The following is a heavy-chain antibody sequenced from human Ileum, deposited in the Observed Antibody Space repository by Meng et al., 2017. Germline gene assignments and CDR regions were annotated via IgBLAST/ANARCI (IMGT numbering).Heavy chain of an antibody. CDR3: ARWTYHYDF. D-gene: IGHD2-2*02. CDR2: ISGNGAAK. V-gene: IGHV3-23*01. J-gene: IGHJ4*01. CDR1: GFTFADYA. Sequence: QLLESGGGLVQPGGSLRLSCTGSGFTFADYAINWFRQASGKGLEWVSAISGNGAAKLYADSAKGRFTISRDNSKNSIYMEMYTLRVEDTAIYYCARWTYHYDFWGHGTLVTVSS.